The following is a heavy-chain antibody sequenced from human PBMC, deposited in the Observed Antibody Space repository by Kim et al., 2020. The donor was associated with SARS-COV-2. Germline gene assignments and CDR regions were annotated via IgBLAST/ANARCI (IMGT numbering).Heavy chain of an antibody. CDR3: AKDFAHAAADY. CDR1: GFTFSRSP. Sequence: GGSLRLSCAASGFTFSRSPMNWVRQAPGKGLDWVSAVTGSSFGYITYYADSVKGRFTISRDNSKNILYLQMNSLRAEDTAVYYCAKDFAHAAADYWGQGTLVTVSS. V-gene: IGHV3-23*01. J-gene: IGHJ4*02. D-gene: IGHD6-13*01. CDR2: VTGSSFGYIT.